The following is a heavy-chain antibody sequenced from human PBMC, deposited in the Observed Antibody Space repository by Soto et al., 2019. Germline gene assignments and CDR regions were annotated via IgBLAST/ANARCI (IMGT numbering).Heavy chain of an antibody. Sequence: SETLSLTCTVSGGSISSYYWSWIRQPAGKGLEWIGRIYTSGSTNYNPSLKSRVTMSVDTSKNQFSLKLSSVTAADTAVYYCARGYDIVVVPAAGAVYYGMDVWGQGTTVTVSS. CDR2: IYTSGST. V-gene: IGHV4-4*07. D-gene: IGHD2-2*01. J-gene: IGHJ6*02. CDR3: ARGYDIVVVPAAGAVYYGMDV. CDR1: GGSISSYY.